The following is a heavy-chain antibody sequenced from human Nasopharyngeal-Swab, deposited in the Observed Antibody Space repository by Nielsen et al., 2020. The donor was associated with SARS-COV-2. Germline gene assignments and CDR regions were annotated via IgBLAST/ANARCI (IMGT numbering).Heavy chain of an antibody. D-gene: IGHD3-10*01. V-gene: IGHV5-51*04. CDR2: IYPGDSDT. J-gene: IGHJ4*02. CDR3: ARLGYGSGSYVDY. Sequence: VRQAPGKGLEWMGIIYPGDSDTRYSPSFQGQVTISADKPISTAYLQWSSLKASDTAMYYCARLGYGSGSYVDYWGQGTLVTVSS.